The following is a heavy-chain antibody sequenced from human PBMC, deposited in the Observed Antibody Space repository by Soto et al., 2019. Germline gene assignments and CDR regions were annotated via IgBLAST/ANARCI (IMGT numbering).Heavy chain of an antibody. D-gene: IGHD3-10*01. CDR3: ARVGIFGSGSYLVPYAFDI. CDR2: INWNGGST. J-gene: IGHJ3*02. Sequence: PGGSLRLSCAASGFTFDDYGMSWVRQAPGKGLEWVSGINWNGGSTGYADSVKGRFTISRVNAKNSLYLQMNSLRAEDTALYYCARVGIFGSGSYLVPYAFDIWGQGTMVTVSS. V-gene: IGHV3-20*04. CDR1: GFTFDDYG.